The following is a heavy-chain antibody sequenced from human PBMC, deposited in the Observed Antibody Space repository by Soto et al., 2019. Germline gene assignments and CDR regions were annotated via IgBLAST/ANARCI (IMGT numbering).Heavy chain of an antibody. J-gene: IGHJ2*01. Sequence: GASVKVSCKASGGTFSSYTISWVRQAPGQGPEWMGKIIPILGIAKYAQKFQGRVTITADKSTSTAYMELSSLRSEDTAVYYCARTGGDQVHWYFDLWGRGTLVTVSS. CDR2: IIPILGIA. V-gene: IGHV1-69*02. D-gene: IGHD4-17*01. CDR1: GGTFSSYT. CDR3: ARTGGDQVHWYFDL.